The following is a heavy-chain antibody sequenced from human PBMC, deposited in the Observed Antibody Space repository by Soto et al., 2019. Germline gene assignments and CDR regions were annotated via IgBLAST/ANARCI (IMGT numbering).Heavy chain of an antibody. Sequence: SETLSLTCTVAGGSISSFYWSWVRQPAGKGLEWIGRIYSSGTTNYNPSLKSRGTMSVDTSTDQFSLKLTSVTAADTAVYFCARGPFCGGDCYFGVWGQGTQVTVSS. D-gene: IGHD2-21*02. CDR3: ARGPFCGGDCYFGV. CDR1: GGSISSFY. CDR2: IYSSGTT. J-gene: IGHJ4*02. V-gene: IGHV4-4*07.